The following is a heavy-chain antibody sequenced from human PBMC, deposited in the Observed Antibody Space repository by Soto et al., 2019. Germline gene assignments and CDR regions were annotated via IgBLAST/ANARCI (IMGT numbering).Heavy chain of an antibody. CDR2: IYYSGST. Sequence: PSETLSLTCTVSGGSISSSSYYWGWIRQPPGKGLEWIGSIYYSGSTYYNPSLKSRVTISVDTSKNQFSLKLSSVTAADTAVYYCATAWHYDFWSGYHNWFDPWGQGTLVTVSS. CDR1: GGSISSSSYY. D-gene: IGHD3-3*01. V-gene: IGHV4-39*01. J-gene: IGHJ5*02. CDR3: ATAWHYDFWSGYHNWFDP.